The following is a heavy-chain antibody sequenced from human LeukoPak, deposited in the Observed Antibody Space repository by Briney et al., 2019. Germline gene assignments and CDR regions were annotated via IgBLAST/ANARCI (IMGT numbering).Heavy chain of an antibody. V-gene: IGHV1-69*01. J-gene: IGHJ4*02. CDR1: GGTFSSYA. D-gene: IGHD3-22*01. CDR3: ARDQGDYDSGAYFSGY. CDR2: IIPIFGTA. Sequence: SVKVSCKASGGTFSSYAISWVRQAPGQGLEWMGGIIPIFGTANYAQKFQGRVTITADESTSTAYMELSSLRSEDTAVYYCARDQGDYDSGAYFSGYWGQGTLVTVSS.